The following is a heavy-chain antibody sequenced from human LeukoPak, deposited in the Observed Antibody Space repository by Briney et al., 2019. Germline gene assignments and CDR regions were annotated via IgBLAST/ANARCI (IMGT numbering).Heavy chain of an antibody. J-gene: IGHJ4*02. CDR2: IKEDGSEQ. CDR3: VRYTRRYAFDY. V-gene: IGHV3-7*04. D-gene: IGHD5-18*01. Sequence: GGSLRLSCAASGFTFSNYWMSCVRDAPGKGLECVADIKEDGSEQYYVASVRGQFTISRDNAKNSLSREMTSLSADATAVYYCVRYTRRYAFDYWGQGTLVTVSS. CDR1: GFTFSNYW.